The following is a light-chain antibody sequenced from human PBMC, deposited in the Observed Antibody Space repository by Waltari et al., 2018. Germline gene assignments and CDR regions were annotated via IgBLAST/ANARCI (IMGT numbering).Light chain of an antibody. V-gene: IGKV3-20*01. CDR3: QMYVKLPVT. CDR2: HES. CDR1: QSIGTY. J-gene: IGKJ1*01. Sequence: IGLTQSPGTLSLSPGASATLSCRASQSIGTYLTWYQPIPGQARRLLIYHESTRATGIPDRCSGSGSGTDFILTINRLEPEDFAVYYCQMYVKLPVTFGQGTKVELK.